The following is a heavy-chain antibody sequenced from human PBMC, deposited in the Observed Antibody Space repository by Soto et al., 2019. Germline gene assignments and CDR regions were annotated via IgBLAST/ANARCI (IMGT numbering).Heavy chain of an antibody. Sequence: GPSVKVSCNAPGGTFSTYAISLVRQAPGQGLEWMGGIIPMFGTANYAQRFQDRVTITADEPTNTVYMELSSLRSEDTAVYFCASGIQLWLRRINNGYSGWGQGTLVTVSS. CDR1: GGTFSTYA. J-gene: IGHJ4*02. D-gene: IGHD5-18*01. CDR3: ASGIQLWLRRINNGYSG. V-gene: IGHV1-69*13. CDR2: IIPMFGTA.